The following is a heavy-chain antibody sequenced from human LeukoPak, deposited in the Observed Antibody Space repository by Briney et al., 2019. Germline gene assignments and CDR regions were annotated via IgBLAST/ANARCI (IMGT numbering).Heavy chain of an antibody. CDR2: IYHSGST. D-gene: IGHD3-22*01. J-gene: IGHJ3*02. V-gene: IGHV4-38-2*02. CDR3: ARDLPVYYDSSGADAFDI. Sequence: SETLSLTCTVSGYSISSGYYWGWIRQPPGKGLEWIGSIYHSGSTYYNPSLKSRVTISVDTSKNQFSLKLSSVTAPDTAVYYCARDLPVYYDSSGADAFDIWGQGTMVTVSS. CDR1: GYSISSGYY.